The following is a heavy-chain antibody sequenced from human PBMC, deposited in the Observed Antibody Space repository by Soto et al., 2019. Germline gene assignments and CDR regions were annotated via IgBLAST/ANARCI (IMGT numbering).Heavy chain of an antibody. Sequence: QVQLVQSGAEVRKPGASVTVSCRSSGDSFNDYYIHWVRQAPGQGFGLMGWINPNGGVTKYAQKFQGWVSMTRDTSIRTVYMQLSRLRSDDTAVYYCARESGGATATLDYYYFYMAVWGTGTTVTVSS. CDR3: ARESGGATATLDYYYFYMAV. V-gene: IGHV1-2*04. CDR2: INPNGGVT. CDR1: GDSFNDYY. D-gene: IGHD5-12*01. J-gene: IGHJ6*03.